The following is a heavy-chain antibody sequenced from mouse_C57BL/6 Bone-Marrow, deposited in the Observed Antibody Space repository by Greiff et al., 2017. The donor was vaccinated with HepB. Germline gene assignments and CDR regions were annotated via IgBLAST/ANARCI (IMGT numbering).Heavy chain of an antibody. CDR3: ARSFYYSNYFSYAMDY. CDR2: IDPSDSET. V-gene: IGHV1-52*01. Sequence: QVQLQQPGAELVRPGSSVKLSCKASGYTFTSYWMHWVKQRPIQGLEWIGNIDPSDSETHYNQKFKDKATLTVDKSSSTAYMQLSSLTSEDSAVYYCARSFYYSNYFSYAMDYWGQGTSVTVSS. J-gene: IGHJ4*01. CDR1: GYTFTSYW. D-gene: IGHD2-5*01.